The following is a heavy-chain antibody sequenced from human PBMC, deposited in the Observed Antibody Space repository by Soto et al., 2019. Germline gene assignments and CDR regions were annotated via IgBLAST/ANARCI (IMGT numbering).Heavy chain of an antibody. CDR2: ISSSSSTI. D-gene: IGHD6-6*01. CDR1: GFTFSSYS. J-gene: IGHJ6*03. Sequence: GGSLRLSCAASGFTFSSYSMNWVRQAPGKGLEWVSYISSSSSTIYYADSVKGRFTISRDNAKNSLYLQMNSLRAEDTAVYYCARDDVAARVGAHYYYYYMGVWGKGTTVTVSS. CDR3: ARDDVAARVGAHYYYYYMGV. V-gene: IGHV3-48*01.